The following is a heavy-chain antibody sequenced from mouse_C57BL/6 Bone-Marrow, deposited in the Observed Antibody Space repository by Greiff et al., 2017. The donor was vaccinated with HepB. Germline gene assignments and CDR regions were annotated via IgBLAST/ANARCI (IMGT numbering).Heavy chain of an antibody. CDR2: IWTGGGT. D-gene: IGHD2-4*01. CDR3: ARNEGDYYDYDAGAMDY. CDR1: GFSLTSYA. Sequence: VMLVESGPGLVAPSQSLSITCTVSGFSLTSYAISWVRQPPGKGLEWLGVIWTGGGTNYNSALKSRLSISKDNSKSQVFLKMNSLQTDDTARYYCARNEGDYYDYDAGAMDYWGQGTSVTVSS. J-gene: IGHJ4*01. V-gene: IGHV2-9-1*01.